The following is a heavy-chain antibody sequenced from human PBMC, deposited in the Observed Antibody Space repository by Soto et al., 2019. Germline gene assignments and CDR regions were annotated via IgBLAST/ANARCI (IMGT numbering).Heavy chain of an antibody. J-gene: IGHJ4*02. V-gene: IGHV1-2*02. CDR2: ISPNSGGT. CDR1: GYSFTGYY. Sequence: QVQLVQSGAEVKKSGASVKISCKASGYSFTGYYIHWVRQAPGQGFESMGEISPNSGGTKYAQKFQGRVTMTRDTSITTVYMDLSNLSPDDTAVYYCGKGRSGDVGVFYWGQGTLVTVYS. CDR3: GKGRSGDVGVFY. D-gene: IGHD1-26*01.